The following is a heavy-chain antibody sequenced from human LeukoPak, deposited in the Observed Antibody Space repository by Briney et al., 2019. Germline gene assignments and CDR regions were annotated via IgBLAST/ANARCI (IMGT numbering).Heavy chain of an antibody. CDR3: ARDLGYYRDY. CDR1: GFTFSSYE. V-gene: IGHV3-48*03. Sequence: GGSLRLSCAASGFTFSSYEMNWVRQAPGKGLEWVSYISSSGSTIYYADSVKGRFTISRDNAKNTLYLQMNSLRAEDTAVYYCARDLGYYRDYWGQGTLVTVSS. CDR2: ISSSGSTI. J-gene: IGHJ4*02. D-gene: IGHD3-22*01.